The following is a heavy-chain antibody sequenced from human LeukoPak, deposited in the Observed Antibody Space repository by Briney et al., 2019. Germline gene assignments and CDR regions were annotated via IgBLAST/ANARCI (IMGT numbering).Heavy chain of an antibody. J-gene: IGHJ6*02. CDR1: GFTFTSYD. Sequence: ASVKVSCKASGFTFTSYDINWVRQATGQGLEWMGWMNPNSGNTGYAQKFQGRVTMTRNTSISTAYMELSSLRSEDTAVYYCARGYSLPSGMDVWGQGTTVTVSS. D-gene: IGHD2-21*01. V-gene: IGHV1-8*01. CDR3: ARGYSLPSGMDV. CDR2: MNPNSGNT.